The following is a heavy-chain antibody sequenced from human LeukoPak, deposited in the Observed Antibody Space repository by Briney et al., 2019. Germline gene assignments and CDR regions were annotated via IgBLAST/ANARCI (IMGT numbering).Heavy chain of an antibody. Sequence: ASVKVSCKTSGYTFSNYGISWVRQAPGQGLEWMGWISAYNGNRLYAQRFQGRITLTTDTSTSTSYMELRSLEYDDTAIYYCARDNDKVVDHWGQGTLVTVSS. V-gene: IGHV1-18*01. J-gene: IGHJ4*01. CDR2: ISAYNGNR. CDR3: ARDNDKVVDH. D-gene: IGHD1-1*01. CDR1: GYTFSNYG.